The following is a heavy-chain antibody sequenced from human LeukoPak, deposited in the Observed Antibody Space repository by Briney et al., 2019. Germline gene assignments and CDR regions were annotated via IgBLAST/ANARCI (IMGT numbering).Heavy chain of an antibody. J-gene: IGHJ4*02. CDR2: IDPSDSYI. V-gene: IGHV5-10-1*01. CDR3: ARQLAGTPWGFDY. D-gene: IGHD6-19*01. CDR1: GYSFSSHW. Sequence: GESLRISCKGSGYSFSSHWISWVRQMPGKGLEWMGRIDPSDSYINYSPSFQGHVTISADKSISTAYLQWSGLKASDTAMYYCARQLAGTPWGFDYWGQGTLVTVSS.